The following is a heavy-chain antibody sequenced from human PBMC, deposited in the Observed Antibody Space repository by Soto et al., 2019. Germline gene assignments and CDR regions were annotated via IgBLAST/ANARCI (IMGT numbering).Heavy chain of an antibody. CDR2: ISGSGGST. CDR3: AKGRQIVVVVSAY. J-gene: IGHJ4*02. CDR1: GFTFSSYA. V-gene: IGHV3-23*01. D-gene: IGHD3-22*01. Sequence: GGSLRLSCAASGFTFSSYAMSWVRQAPGKGLERVSAISGSGGSTYYADSVKGRFTISRDNSKNTLYLQMNSLRAEDMAVYYCAKGRQIVVVVSAYWGQGTLVTVSS.